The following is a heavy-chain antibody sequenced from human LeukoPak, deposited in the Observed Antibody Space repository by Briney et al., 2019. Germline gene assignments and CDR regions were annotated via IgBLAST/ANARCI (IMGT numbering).Heavy chain of an antibody. V-gene: IGHV3-66*02. CDR3: ARALIAAAGTAGEFDY. J-gene: IGHJ4*02. D-gene: IGHD6-13*01. Sequence: SGGSLRLSCAASGFTVSSNYMSWVRQAPGKGLEWVSVIYSGGSTYYADSVKGRFTISGDNSKNTLYLQMNSLRAEDTAVYYCARALIAAAGTAGEFDYWGQGTLVTVSS. CDR1: GFTVSSNY. CDR2: IYSGGST.